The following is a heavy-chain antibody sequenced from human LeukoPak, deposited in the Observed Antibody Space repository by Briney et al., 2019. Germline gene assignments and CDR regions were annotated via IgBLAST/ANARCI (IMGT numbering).Heavy chain of an antibody. Sequence: PGGSLRLSCAASGFTFSSFAMHWVRQAPGKGLEWVAVISYDGSNKYYADSVKGRFTISRDNSKNTLYLQMNSLRAEDTAVYYCARGVQVTAIRRDYYYYYGMDVWGQGTTVTVSS. D-gene: IGHD2-21*02. CDR2: ISYDGSNK. J-gene: IGHJ6*02. CDR1: GFTFSSFA. V-gene: IGHV3-30-3*01. CDR3: ARGVQVTAIRRDYYYYYGMDV.